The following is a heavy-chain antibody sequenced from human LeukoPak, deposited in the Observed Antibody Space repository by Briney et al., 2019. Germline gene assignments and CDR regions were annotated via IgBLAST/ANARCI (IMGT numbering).Heavy chain of an antibody. CDR1: GYTFTVYY. CDR2: INPNSGGT. V-gene: IGHV1-2*02. D-gene: IGHD6-19*01. CDR3: ARGGWSGDAFDI. J-gene: IGHJ3*02. Sequence: ASVKVSFKASGYTFTVYYMHWVRQAPGQGLEWMGWINPNSGGTNYAQKFQGRVTMTRDTSISTAYMELSRLRSDDTAVYYCARGGWSGDAFDIWGQGTMVTVSS.